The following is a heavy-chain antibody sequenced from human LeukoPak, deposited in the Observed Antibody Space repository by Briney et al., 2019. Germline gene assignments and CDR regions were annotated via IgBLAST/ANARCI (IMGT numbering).Heavy chain of an antibody. J-gene: IGHJ5*02. CDR1: GFGISDYY. D-gene: IGHD6-25*01. CDR3: ARGVAAAVVH. V-gene: IGHV3-11*04. Sequence: GGSLRLSCAASGFGISDYYMSWIRHIPGKGLEWVSYISGTGDSIYYADSVKGRFTISTDNVNNSLYLQMTSLTAEDAALYYCARGVAAAVVHWGQGTLVTVSS. CDR2: ISGTGDSI.